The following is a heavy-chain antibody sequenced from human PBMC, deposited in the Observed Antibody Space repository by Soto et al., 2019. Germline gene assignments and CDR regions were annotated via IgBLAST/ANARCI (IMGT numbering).Heavy chain of an antibody. CDR2: TYYRSKWYN. CDR3: ARGKVAVNQTPIAAAGSGYYYGMDV. V-gene: IGHV6-1*01. J-gene: IGHJ6*02. Sequence: SQTLSLTCAISGDSVSSNSAAWNWIRQSPSRGLEWLGRTYYRSKWYNDYAVTVKSRITINPATSKNQFSLQLNSVTPEDTAVYYCARGKVAVNQTPIAAAGSGYYYGMDVWGQGTTVTVSS. CDR1: GDSVSSNSAA. D-gene: IGHD6-13*01.